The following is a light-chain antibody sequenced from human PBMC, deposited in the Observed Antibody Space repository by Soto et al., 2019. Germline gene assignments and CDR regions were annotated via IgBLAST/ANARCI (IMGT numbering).Light chain of an antibody. CDR1: QSGFGTY. J-gene: IGKJ1*01. V-gene: IGKV3-20*01. CDR3: HQYGNPPLT. CDR2: AAS. Sequence: EIVLMQSPDTLSLSPGERATLSCRASQSGFGTYLAWLQHKPGQAPRLLIYAASNRATGLPDRFGGSGFGTDFTLTISRLEPEDFAVYYCHQYGNPPLTFGQGTKVEMK.